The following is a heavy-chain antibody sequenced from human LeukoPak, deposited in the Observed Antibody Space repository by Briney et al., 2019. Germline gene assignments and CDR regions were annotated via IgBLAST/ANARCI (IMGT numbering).Heavy chain of an antibody. Sequence: GGSLRLSCAALSGFTFHNYAMTWVRQAPGEGLEWVSTIGGGGGDTYYADSVKGRFTISRDNSKNTLYLQMNSLRADDTAVYFCAKAVRGYLWYFDYWGQGTPVSVSS. CDR2: IGGGGGDT. J-gene: IGHJ4*02. V-gene: IGHV3-23*01. CDR1: GFTFHNYA. CDR3: AKAVRGYLWYFDY. D-gene: IGHD2-2*03.